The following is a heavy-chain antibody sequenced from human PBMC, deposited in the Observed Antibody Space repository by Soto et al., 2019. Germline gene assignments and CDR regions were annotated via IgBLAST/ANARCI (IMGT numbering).Heavy chain of an antibody. CDR3: ARVIGGWYYFDY. J-gene: IGHJ4*02. Sequence: ASVKVSCKASGYTFTSYAMHWVRQAPGQRLGWMGWINAGNGNTKYSQKFQGRVTITRDTSASTAYMELSSLRSEDTAVYYCARVIGGWYYFDYWGKGTLVTVTS. D-gene: IGHD6-19*01. CDR1: GYTFTSYA. CDR2: INAGNGNT. V-gene: IGHV1-3*01.